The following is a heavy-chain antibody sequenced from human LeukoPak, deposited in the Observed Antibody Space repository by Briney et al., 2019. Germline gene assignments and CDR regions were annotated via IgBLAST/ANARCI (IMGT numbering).Heavy chain of an antibody. D-gene: IGHD2-2*01. V-gene: IGHV4-30-4*01. CDR3: ARSRPYCSSTSCSPRLNWFDP. Sequence: SQTLSLTCTVSGGSISSGDYYWSWIRQPPGKGLEWIGYIYYSGSTYYNPTLKSRVTISVDTSKNQFSLKLSSVTAADTAVYYCARSRPYCSSTSCSPRLNWFDPWGQGTLVTVSS. CDR2: IYYSGST. CDR1: GGSISSGDYY. J-gene: IGHJ5*02.